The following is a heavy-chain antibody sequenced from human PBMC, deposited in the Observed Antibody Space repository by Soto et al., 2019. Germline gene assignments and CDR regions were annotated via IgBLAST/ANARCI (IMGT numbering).Heavy chain of an antibody. J-gene: IGHJ6*02. CDR2: IDYSGST. CDR1: GGSISSGGYY. V-gene: IGHV4-31*03. CDR3: ARGPYYYGMDV. Sequence: SETLSLTXTVSGGSISSGGYYWSWIRQHPGKGLEWIGYIDYSGSTYYNPSLKSRVTISVDTSKNQFSLKLSSVPAADTAVYYCARGPYYYGMDVWGQGPTVTVSS.